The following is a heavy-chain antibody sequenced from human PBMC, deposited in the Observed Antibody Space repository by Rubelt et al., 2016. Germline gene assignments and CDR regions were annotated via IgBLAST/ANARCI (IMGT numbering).Heavy chain of an antibody. V-gene: IGHV1-3*01. J-gene: IGHJ2*01. CDR2: INAGNGNT. D-gene: IGHD5-18*01. CDR1: GYTFTSYA. CDR3: ARSMDTAMVTDAYWYFDL. Sequence: QVQLVQSGAEVKKPGASVKVSCKASGYTFTSYAMHWVRQAPGQRLEWMGWINAGNGNTKYSQKFQGRVAITRDTAARTAYMELSSLRSEDTAGYYCARSMDTAMVTDAYWYFDLGGRGTLVTVSS.